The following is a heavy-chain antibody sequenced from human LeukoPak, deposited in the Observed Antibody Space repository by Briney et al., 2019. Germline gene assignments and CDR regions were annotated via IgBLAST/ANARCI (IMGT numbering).Heavy chain of an antibody. CDR3: ARASHYYDSSGYRRTDAFDI. V-gene: IGHV3-21*01. CDR1: GFTFSSYS. J-gene: IGHJ3*02. CDR2: ISSSSSYI. D-gene: IGHD3-22*01. Sequence: GGSLRLSCAASGFTFSSYSMNWVRQAPGKGLEWVSSISSSSSYIYYADSVKGRLTISRDNAKNSLYLQMNSLRAEDTAVYYCARASHYYDSSGYRRTDAFDIWGQGTMVTVSS.